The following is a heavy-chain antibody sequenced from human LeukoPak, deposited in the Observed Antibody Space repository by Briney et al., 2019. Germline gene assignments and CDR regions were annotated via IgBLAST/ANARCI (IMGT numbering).Heavy chain of an antibody. V-gene: IGHV3-30*18. D-gene: IGHD6-19*01. CDR2: ISYDGSNQ. Sequence: GALRLSCAASGFTFNNYGMHWVRQAPGKGLEWVAFISYDGSNQYYADSVKGRFTISRDNSKNTLYLQMNSLRAEDTAVYYCAKDHNSGCGTDYWGQGTLVTVSS. CDR1: GFTFNNYG. CDR3: AKDHNSGCGTDY. J-gene: IGHJ4*02.